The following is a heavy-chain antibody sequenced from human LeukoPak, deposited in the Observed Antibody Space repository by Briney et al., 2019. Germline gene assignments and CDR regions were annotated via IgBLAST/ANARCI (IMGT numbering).Heavy chain of an antibody. Sequence: PGGSLRLSCTASGLTVSDSYMTWVRQAPGKGLECVAVIYVDGTTYYADSVRGRFTISRDKSKNTLYLQLNRLRVEDTALYYCARVPRRDPAFDYWGQGTPVTVSS. J-gene: IGHJ4*02. CDR1: GLTVSDSY. V-gene: IGHV3-66*01. CDR2: IYVDGTT. CDR3: ARVPRRDPAFDY.